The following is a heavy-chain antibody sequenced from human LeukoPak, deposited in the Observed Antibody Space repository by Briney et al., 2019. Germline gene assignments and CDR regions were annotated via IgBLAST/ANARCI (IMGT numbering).Heavy chain of an antibody. D-gene: IGHD6-19*01. J-gene: IGHJ4*02. V-gene: IGHV3-7*01. Sequence: QPGGSLRLSYAASGFTFSSYWMHWVRQAPGKGLEWVANIKQDGSEKYNVDSVKGRFTISRDNAKNSLYLQMNSLRAEDTAVYYCARDRVDSSDWETYFDYWGQGTLVTVSS. CDR2: IKQDGSEK. CDR3: ARDRVDSSDWETYFDY. CDR1: GFTFSSYW.